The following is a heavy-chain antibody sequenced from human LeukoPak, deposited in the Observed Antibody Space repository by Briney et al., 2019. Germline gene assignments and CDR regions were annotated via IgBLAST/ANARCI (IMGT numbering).Heavy chain of an antibody. Sequence: ASVKVSCKASGYTFSSYGINWVRQAPGQGLEWMVWISVINGGNTRYAQNFQGRLTMTTDTSTTTAYMELRSLRSDDTAVYYCSREFPFCGADCFSGVFDIWGQGTMVT. V-gene: IGHV1-18*01. CDR1: GYTFSSYG. CDR3: SREFPFCGADCFSGVFDI. D-gene: IGHD2-21*02. J-gene: IGHJ3*02. CDR2: ISVINGGNT.